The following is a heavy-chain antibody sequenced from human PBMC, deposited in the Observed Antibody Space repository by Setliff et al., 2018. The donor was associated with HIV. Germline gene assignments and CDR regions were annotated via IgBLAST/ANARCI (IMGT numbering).Heavy chain of an antibody. D-gene: IGHD5-12*01. V-gene: IGHV3-9*01. CDR2: IGWNGVSI. Sequence: PGGSLRLSCVASGFTFDEYALHWVRQVPGKGLEWVSSIGWNGVSIAYADSVKGRFTISRDNAKNSLFLQMNSLTTEDTGLYYCAKDGWGYDYVGAYYFDYWGQGTPVTVS. CDR1: GFTFDEYA. J-gene: IGHJ4*02. CDR3: AKDGWGYDYVGAYYFDY.